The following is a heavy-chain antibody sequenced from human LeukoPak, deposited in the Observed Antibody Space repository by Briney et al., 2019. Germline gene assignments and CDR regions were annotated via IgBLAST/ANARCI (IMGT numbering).Heavy chain of an antibody. J-gene: IGHJ3*02. CDR2: IYYSGST. CDR3: ARDLGGDGYNSPAFDI. Sequence: PSETLSLTCTVSGGSISSHYWSWIRQPPGKGLEWIGYIYYSGSTNYNPSLKSRVTTSVDTSKNQFSLKLSSVTAADTAVYYCARDLGGDGYNSPAFDIWGQGTMVTVSS. CDR1: GGSISSHY. D-gene: IGHD5-24*01. V-gene: IGHV4-59*11.